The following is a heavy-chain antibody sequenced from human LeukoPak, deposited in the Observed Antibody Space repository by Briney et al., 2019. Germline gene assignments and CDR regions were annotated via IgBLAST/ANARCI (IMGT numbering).Heavy chain of an antibody. Sequence: KPSETLSLTCAVSGGSISSGGYSWSWIRQPPGKGLEWIGYIYHSGSTYYNPSLKSRVTISVDRSKNQFSPKLSSVTAADTAVYYCARTSIAARRANAFDIWGQGTMVTVSS. CDR2: IYHSGST. J-gene: IGHJ3*02. CDR1: GGSISSGGYS. CDR3: ARTSIAARRANAFDI. D-gene: IGHD6-6*01. V-gene: IGHV4-30-2*01.